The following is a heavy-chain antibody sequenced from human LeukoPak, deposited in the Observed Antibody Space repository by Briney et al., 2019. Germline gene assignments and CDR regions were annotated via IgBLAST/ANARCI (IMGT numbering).Heavy chain of an antibody. CDR3: ASRDSSDAFDI. V-gene: IGHV4-59*12. CDR2: KDYSGST. D-gene: IGHD3-10*01. CDR1: GGSISRYY. J-gene: IGHJ3*02. Sequence: SETLSLTCTVSGGSISRYYWSWIQQPPGKGLEWIGYKDYSGSTNYNRSLKSRVTISVDTSKNQFSLKLSSVTAADTAVYYCASRDSSDAFDIWGQGTMVTVSS.